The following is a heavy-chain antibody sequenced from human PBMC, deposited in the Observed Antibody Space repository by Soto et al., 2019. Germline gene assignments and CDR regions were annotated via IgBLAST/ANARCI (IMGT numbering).Heavy chain of an antibody. CDR1: EFSFTTYW. CDR3: ARTAAAGKNYYGIDV. D-gene: IGHD6-13*01. Sequence: PGESLNISCKGSEFSFTTYWIAWVRQMPGEGLKWMGIIYPDDSRTTYSPSFQGQVTISADKSINTAYLQWSSLKASDTAMYYCARTAAAGKNYYGIDVWGQGTTVTVSS. CDR2: IYPDDSRT. V-gene: IGHV5-51*01. J-gene: IGHJ6*02.